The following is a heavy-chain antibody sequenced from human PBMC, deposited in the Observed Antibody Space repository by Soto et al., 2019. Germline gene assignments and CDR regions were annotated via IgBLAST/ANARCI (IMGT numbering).Heavy chain of an antibody. D-gene: IGHD3-10*01. V-gene: IGHV1-24*01. CDR2: FDPEDGET. CDR1: GGTFSSDG. Sequence: ASVKVSCKASGGTFSSDGISWVRQAPGKGLEWMGGFDPEDGETIYAQKFQGRVTMTEDTSTDTAYMELSSLRSEDTAVYYCATPPTMVRGVIIPHYYYGMDVWGQGTTVTVSS. J-gene: IGHJ6*02. CDR3: ATPPTMVRGVIIPHYYYGMDV.